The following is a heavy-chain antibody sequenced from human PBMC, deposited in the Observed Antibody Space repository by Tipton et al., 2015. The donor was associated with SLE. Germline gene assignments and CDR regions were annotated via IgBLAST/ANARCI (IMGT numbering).Heavy chain of an antibody. Sequence: TLSLTCTVSGGSISSSSYYWGWIRQPAGKGLEWIGLIYNSGITNYNPSLQRRVTLSVDMSKNQFSLRLSSVTAADTAVYYCARQRLRLLSPLDAWGQGTTVTVS. V-gene: IGHV4-61*02. D-gene: IGHD3-10*01. CDR3: ARQRLRLLSPLDA. CDR2: IYNSGIT. CDR1: GGSISSSSYY. J-gene: IGHJ6*02.